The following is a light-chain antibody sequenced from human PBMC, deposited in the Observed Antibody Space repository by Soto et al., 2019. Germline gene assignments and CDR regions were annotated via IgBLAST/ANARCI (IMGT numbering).Light chain of an antibody. CDR1: QGIRND. CDR2: AAS. J-gene: IGKJ1*01. CDR3: LQVYNYPWT. V-gene: IGKV1-6*01. Sequence: AIQMTQSPSSLSASVGDRVTITCRASQGIRNDLGWYEQKPGKAPKLLISAASSLRSGVPSRFSGSGSGTDFTLTISSLQPEDFATYYYLQVYNYPWTFGQGTKVEI.